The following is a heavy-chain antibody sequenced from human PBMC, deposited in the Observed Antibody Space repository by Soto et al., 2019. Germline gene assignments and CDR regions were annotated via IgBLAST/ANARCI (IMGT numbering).Heavy chain of an antibody. CDR3: ARGGHVVVVTAALDF. V-gene: IGHV1-46*01. CDR2: VNPSGGHT. CDR1: GDTFTDYY. D-gene: IGHD2-21*02. Sequence: QVQLVQSGAEVKKPGASVKVSCKASGDTFTDYYIHWVRQAPGQGLEWMGTVNPSGGHTTYAQHXLXRXTXXRDTSTSTLYMELTSRTSEATAVYYWARGGHVVVVTAALDFWGQGTLVTVSS. J-gene: IGHJ4*02.